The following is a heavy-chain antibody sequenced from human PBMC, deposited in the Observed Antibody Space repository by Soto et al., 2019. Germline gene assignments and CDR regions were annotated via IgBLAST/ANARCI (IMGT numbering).Heavy chain of an antibody. CDR1: GFTFSSYA. CDR3: ARDAYYYGSGRNWFDP. CDR2: ISYDGSNK. J-gene: IGHJ5*02. V-gene: IGHV3-30-3*01. D-gene: IGHD3-10*01. Sequence: GGSLRLSCVASGFTFSSYAMHWVRQAPGKGLEWVAVISYDGSNKYYADSVKGRFTVSRDKSKNTLYLQMNSLRADDTAVYYCARDAYYYGSGRNWFDPWGQGALVTVSS.